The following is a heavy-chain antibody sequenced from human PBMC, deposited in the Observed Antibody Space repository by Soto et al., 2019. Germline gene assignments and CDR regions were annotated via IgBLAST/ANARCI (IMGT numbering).Heavy chain of an antibody. J-gene: IGHJ2*01. CDR2: ISRSSSTI. CDR3: ARDPGPYDILMRHRRVWYFDF. D-gene: IGHD3-9*01. CDR1: GFTFSSYS. V-gene: IGHV3-48*02. Sequence: EVQLVESGGGLVQPGGSLRLSCAASGFTFSSYSMNWVRQAPGKGLEWVSYISRSSSTIYYADSVKGRFTIARDNAKNSLDLQRNSLRYETTSLSYCARDPGPYDILMRHRRVWYFDFWGRGTLVTVSS.